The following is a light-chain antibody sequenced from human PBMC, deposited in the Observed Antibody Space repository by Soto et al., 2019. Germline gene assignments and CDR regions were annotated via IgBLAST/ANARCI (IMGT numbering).Light chain of an antibody. CDR3: QQYNNWPPIP. CDR1: QSVRSTY. V-gene: IGKV3-15*01. Sequence: DIVLTQSPGTLSLSPGERATLSCRASQSVRSTYLGWYQHKRGQAPRLLIYGASTRATGIPARFSGSGSGTEFTLTISSLQSEDFAVYYCQQYNNWPPIPFGQGTRLEIK. J-gene: IGKJ5*01. CDR2: GAS.